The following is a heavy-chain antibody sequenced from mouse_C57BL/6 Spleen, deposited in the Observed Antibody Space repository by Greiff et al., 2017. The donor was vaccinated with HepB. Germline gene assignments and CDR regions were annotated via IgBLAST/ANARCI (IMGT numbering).Heavy chain of an antibody. Sequence: VQLQQSGAELVRPGASVKLSCKASGYTFTDYYINWVKQRPGQGLEWIARIYPGSGNTYYNEKFKGKATLTAEKSSSTAYMQLSSLTSEDSAVYFCARYDYDAWFAYWGQGTLVTVSA. J-gene: IGHJ3*01. CDR3: ARYDYDAWFAY. D-gene: IGHD2-4*01. CDR1: GYTFTDYY. V-gene: IGHV1-76*01. CDR2: IYPGSGNT.